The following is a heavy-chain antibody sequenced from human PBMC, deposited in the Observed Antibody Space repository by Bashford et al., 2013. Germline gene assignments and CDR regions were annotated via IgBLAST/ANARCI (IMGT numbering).Heavy chain of an antibody. V-gene: IGHV4-59*13. Sequence: SVDPVPHPALSLVPPLKTYYWTWVRQPPGTRLEWMGHIHSSGSTYYNPSLESRFRMSVDPFKNLVTLKLKSVTAADTALYYCARVRLVEKATWFDPWGQGTLVTVSS. CDR2: IHSSGST. D-gene: IGHD6-6*01. CDR1: VPPLKTYY. J-gene: IGHJ5*02. CDR3: ARVRLVEKATWFDP.